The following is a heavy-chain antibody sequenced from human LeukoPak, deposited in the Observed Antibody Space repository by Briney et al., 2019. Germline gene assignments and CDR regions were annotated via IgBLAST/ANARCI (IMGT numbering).Heavy chain of an antibody. CDR2: IYPGDSET. J-gene: IGHJ4*02. Sequence: GESLKISCKGSGYSFTNYWIGWVRQTPGKGLEWMGIIYPGDSETRYSPSFQGHITISADKSISTAYVQWSSLKASDTAMYYCARRRGGRYESYNFDYWGQGTLVTASS. CDR3: ARRRGGRYESYNFDY. CDR1: GYSFTNYW. D-gene: IGHD1-26*01. V-gene: IGHV5-51*01.